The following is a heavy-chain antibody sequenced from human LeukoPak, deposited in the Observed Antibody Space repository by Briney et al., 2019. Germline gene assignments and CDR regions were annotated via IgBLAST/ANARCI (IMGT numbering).Heavy chain of an antibody. V-gene: IGHV3-7*03. J-gene: IGHJ4*02. CDR2: IKQDGSEK. CDR1: GFTFSNYW. D-gene: IGHD3-16*01. Sequence: GGSLRLSCAASGFTFSNYWMNWVRQSPGKGLEWVVNIKQDGSEKYSVDSAKGRFTISRDNAKNSLYLQMNSLRAEDTALYYCARALRRYKYDYPSPDYWGQGTLVTVSS. CDR3: ARALRRYKYDYPSPDY.